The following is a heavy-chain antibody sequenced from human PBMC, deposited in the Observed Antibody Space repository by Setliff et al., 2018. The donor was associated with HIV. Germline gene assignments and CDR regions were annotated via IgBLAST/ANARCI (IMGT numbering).Heavy chain of an antibody. CDR3: AVYDRDIAAAPGYFDY. J-gene: IGHJ4*02. D-gene: IGHD6-13*01. Sequence: LSLTCTVSGGSMSTYYWGWIRQPPGKGLEWIGSIYYSGSTYYNPSLKSRVTISVDTSKNQFSLKLSSVTAADTAVYYCAVYDRDIAAAPGYFDYWGQGTLVTVSS. CDR1: GGSMSTYY. CDR2: IYYSGST. V-gene: IGHV4-39*01.